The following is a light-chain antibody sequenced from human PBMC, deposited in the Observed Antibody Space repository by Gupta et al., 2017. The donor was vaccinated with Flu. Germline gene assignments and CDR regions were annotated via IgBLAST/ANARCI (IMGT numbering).Light chain of an antibody. CDR3: AAWDDSLNGRV. Sequence: QSVLTQPPSASGTPRQRVTISCSGSSSNIGSNTVNWYQLLPGTAPKLLIYSNNQRPSGVPDRFSGSKSGTSASLAISGLQSEDEADYYCAAWDDSLNGRVFGGGTKLTVL. CDR2: SNN. J-gene: IGLJ3*02. V-gene: IGLV1-44*01. CDR1: SSNIGSNT.